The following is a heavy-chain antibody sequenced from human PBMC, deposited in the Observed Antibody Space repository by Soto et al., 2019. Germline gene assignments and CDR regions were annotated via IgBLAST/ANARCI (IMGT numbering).Heavy chain of an antibody. J-gene: IGHJ4*02. CDR1: GYTFTSYG. D-gene: IGHD6-19*01. Sequence: GASVKVSCKASGYTFTSYGISWVRQAPGQGLEWMGWISAYNGNTNYAQKLQGRVTMTTDTSTSTAYMELRSLRSDDTAVYYCARVGWLVPPGYFAYWGQGTLVTVSS. V-gene: IGHV1-18*01. CDR2: ISAYNGNT. CDR3: ARVGWLVPPGYFAY.